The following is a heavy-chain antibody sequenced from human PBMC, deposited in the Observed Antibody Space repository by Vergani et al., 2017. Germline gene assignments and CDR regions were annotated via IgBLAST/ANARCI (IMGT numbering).Heavy chain of an antibody. V-gene: IGHV4-38-2*02. J-gene: IGHJ6*02. CDR2: SFDGGSPF. D-gene: IGHD3-10*01. CDR1: GHSINSGYF. CDR3: ARGRRGGVVRGVMDYGMDV. Sequence: QVHLQESGPGLVKTSETLSLTCNVSGHSINSGYFWGWVRQPPGKGLEWIGTSFDGGSPFYYNPSLQSRAVISVDTSKNQFSLQLTSVTAADTAVYYCARGRRGGVVRGVMDYGMDVWGQGTTVTVSS.